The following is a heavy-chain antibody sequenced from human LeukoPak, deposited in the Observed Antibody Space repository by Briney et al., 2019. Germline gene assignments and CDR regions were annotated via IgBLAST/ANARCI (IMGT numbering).Heavy chain of an antibody. J-gene: IGHJ4*02. CDR3: ARGDVVVRYFDY. D-gene: IGHD2-21*01. CDR1: GGSISSSNW. V-gene: IGHV4-4*02. CDR2: IYHSGST. Sequence: SETLSLTCAVSGGSISSSNWWSWVRQPPGKGLGWSGEIYHSGSTIYNPSLKSRVTISVDKSKNQFSLTLSSVTAADTAVYYCARGDVVVRYFDYWGQGTLVTVSS.